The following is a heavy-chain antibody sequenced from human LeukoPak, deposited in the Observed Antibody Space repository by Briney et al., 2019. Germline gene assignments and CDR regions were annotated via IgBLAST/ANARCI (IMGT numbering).Heavy chain of an antibody. V-gene: IGHV4-34*01. CDR3: ASQYYYDSSGYYVDY. CDR1: GGSFSGYY. CDR2: INQSGST. J-gene: IGHJ4*02. D-gene: IGHD3-22*01. Sequence: PSETLSLTCAVYGGSFSGYYWSWIRQPPGKGLEWIGEINQSGSTNYNPSLKSRVTISVDTSKNQFSLKLSSVTAADTAVYYCASQYYYDSSGYYVDYWGQGTLVTVSS.